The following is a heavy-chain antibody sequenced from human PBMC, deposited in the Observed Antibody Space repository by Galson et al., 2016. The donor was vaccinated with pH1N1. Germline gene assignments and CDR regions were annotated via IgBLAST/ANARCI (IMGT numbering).Heavy chain of an antibody. D-gene: IGHD2-15*01. CDR3: ARDSGDSGGYRHFDF. V-gene: IGHV3-48*01. Sequence: SLRLSCAASGFIFSTYRMHWVRQAPGKGLEWVAHIDTASSIIYYVESVKGRFTISRDNAKNSLYLQLSSLRAEDTAVYYCARDSGDSGGYRHFDFWGPGTLVTVSS. CDR2: IDTASSII. CDR1: GFIFSTYR. J-gene: IGHJ4*02.